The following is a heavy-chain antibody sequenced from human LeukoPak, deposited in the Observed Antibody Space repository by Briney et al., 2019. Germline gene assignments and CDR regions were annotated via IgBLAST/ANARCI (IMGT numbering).Heavy chain of an antibody. CDR2: INHSGST. V-gene: IGHV4-34*01. CDR3: ARTRKLPIVVVPAARRNWFDP. Sequence: SETLSLTCAVYGGSFSGYYWSWIRQPPGKGLEWIGEINHSGSTNYNPSLKSRVTISVDTSKNQFSLKLSSVTAADTAVYYCARTRKLPIVVVPAARRNWFDPWGQGTLVTVSS. J-gene: IGHJ5*02. CDR1: GGSFSGYY. D-gene: IGHD2-2*01.